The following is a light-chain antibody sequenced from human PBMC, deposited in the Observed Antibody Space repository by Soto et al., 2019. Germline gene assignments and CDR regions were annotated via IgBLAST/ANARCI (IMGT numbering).Light chain of an antibody. CDR3: ATWDDSLSGVV. V-gene: IGLV1-47*01. Sequence: QSVLTQPPSASGTPGQRVTLSCSGSSSNIGSNYVFWYHQLPGMAPKLLISRNNQRPSGVPDRFSGSKSGTSASLAISGLRSEDEADYYCATWDDSLSGVVFGGGTKLTVL. CDR2: RNN. CDR1: SSNIGSNY. J-gene: IGLJ2*01.